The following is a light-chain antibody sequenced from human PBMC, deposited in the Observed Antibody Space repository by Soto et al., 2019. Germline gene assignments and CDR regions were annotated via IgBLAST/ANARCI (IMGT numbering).Light chain of an antibody. CDR1: SSDVGSYNL. J-gene: IGLJ3*02. V-gene: IGLV2-23*01. Sequence: QSALTQPASVSGSPGQSIIISCTGTSSDVGSYNLVSWYQQDPGKAPKLMIYEDTKRPSGVSNRFSGSKSGNTASLTISGLQAEDEADYYCCSYAGSSTWVFGGGTKLTVL. CDR3: CSYAGSSTWV. CDR2: EDT.